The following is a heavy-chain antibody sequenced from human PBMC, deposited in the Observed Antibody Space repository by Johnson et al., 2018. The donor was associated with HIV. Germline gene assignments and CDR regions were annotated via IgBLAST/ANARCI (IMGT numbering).Heavy chain of an antibody. V-gene: IGHV3-74*01. CDR3: ARESRYNFWSGYDAFDI. CDR2: INSDGTIT. D-gene: IGHD3-3*01. Sequence: VQLVESGGGLVQPGGSLRLSCAASGFTFISYWMHWVRQAPGKGLVWVSRINSDGTITSYADSVKGRFTISRDNAKHTLYLQMNSLRAEDTAVYYCARESRYNFWSGYDAFDIWGQGTMVTVSS. CDR1: GFTFISYW. J-gene: IGHJ3*02.